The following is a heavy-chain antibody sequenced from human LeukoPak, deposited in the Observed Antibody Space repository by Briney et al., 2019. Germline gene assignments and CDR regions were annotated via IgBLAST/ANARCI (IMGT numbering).Heavy chain of an antibody. V-gene: IGHV4-4*07. Sequence: ETLSLTCTVSGGSISSYYWSWIRQPAGKGLEWIGRIYTSGSTNYNPSLKSRVTMSVDTSKNQFSLKLSSVTAADTAVYYCARDMAVAGKNVFDYWGQGTLVTVSS. CDR2: IYTSGST. D-gene: IGHD6-19*01. CDR1: GGSISSYY. J-gene: IGHJ4*02. CDR3: ARDMAVAGKNVFDY.